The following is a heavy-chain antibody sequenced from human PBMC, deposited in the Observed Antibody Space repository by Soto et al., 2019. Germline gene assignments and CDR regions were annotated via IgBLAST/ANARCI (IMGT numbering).Heavy chain of an antibody. J-gene: IGHJ4*02. CDR3: ARYPSIRSPPDY. V-gene: IGHV3-11*03. CDR1: GFTFNDYY. D-gene: IGHD3-3*02. Sequence: GGSLRLSCTASGFTFNDYYMTWFRRAPGTGLEWISYISSTGSYTNYADSVKGRFTISRDNAKNSLYLQMDNLRDEDTAVYYCARYPSIRSPPDYWGRGTLVTVSS. CDR2: ISSTGSYT.